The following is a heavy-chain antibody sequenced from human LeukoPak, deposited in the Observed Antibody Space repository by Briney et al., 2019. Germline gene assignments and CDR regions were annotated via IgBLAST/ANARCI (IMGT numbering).Heavy chain of an antibody. CDR1: GFTFNNYW. CDR3: ARVRPYPWFES. CDR2: IKQDGSEK. J-gene: IGHJ5*01. Sequence: SGGSLRLSCAASGFTFNNYWMTWVRQAPGKGLEWVANIKQDGSEKYYVESVKGRFTISRDNAKNSLYLQMNSLRAEDTAVYYCARVRPYPWFESWGQETLVTVSS. V-gene: IGHV3-7*04.